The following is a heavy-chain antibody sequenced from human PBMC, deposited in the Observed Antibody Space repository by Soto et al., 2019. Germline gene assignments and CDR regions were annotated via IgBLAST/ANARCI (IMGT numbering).Heavy chain of an antibody. D-gene: IGHD3-22*01. J-gene: IGHJ4*01. V-gene: IGHV3-23*01. Sequence: SGGSLRLSCAASGFTFSSYAMSWVRQAPGKGLEWVSAIRGSGGSTYYADSVKGRFTISRDNSKNTLYLQMNSLRAEDTAVYYCTTDSYSTMIVVRFDYWGHGTLVTVSS. CDR2: IRGSGGST. CDR3: TTDSYSTMIVVRFDY. CDR1: GFTFSSYA.